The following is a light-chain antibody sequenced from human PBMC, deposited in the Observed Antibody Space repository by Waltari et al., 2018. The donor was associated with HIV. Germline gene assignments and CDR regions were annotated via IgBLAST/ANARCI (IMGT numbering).Light chain of an antibody. CDR2: EVS. V-gene: IGLV2-8*01. CDR3: SSYAGSNNLV. CDR1: SSDVGPYDY. J-gene: IGLJ3*02. Sequence: QSALTQPPSASGSPGQSVTISCTGTSSDVGPYDYVYWYQQHPGKAPKPMIYEVSKRPSGVPGRFSGSKSANTASLTVSGLQEDDEADYYCSSYAGSNNLVFGGGTKLTVL.